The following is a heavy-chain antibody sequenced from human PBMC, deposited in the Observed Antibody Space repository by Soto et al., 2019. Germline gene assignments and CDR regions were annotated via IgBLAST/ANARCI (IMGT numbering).Heavy chain of an antibody. Sequence: PSETLSLTCTVSSGSISGYSWSWIRQPPGKEPEWIGYISYRGNTNYNPSLQSRVSISLVTSKNQISLKLDAVTASDTAVYYCARMERSKEGLSVYYFDFWGQGTLVTVSS. CDR1: SGSISGYS. J-gene: IGHJ4*02. V-gene: IGHV4-59*01. CDR3: ARMERSKEGLSVYYFDF. D-gene: IGHD1-26*01. CDR2: ISYRGNT.